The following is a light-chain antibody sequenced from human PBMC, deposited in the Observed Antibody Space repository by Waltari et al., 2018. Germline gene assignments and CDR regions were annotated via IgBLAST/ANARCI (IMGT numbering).Light chain of an antibody. Sequence: QSALTPPASVSGSPGQSITISCTGISSDVGGYNYVSWYQQYPGKAHKLMIYDVSNRPSGVSNRFSGSKSGNTASLTISGLQAEDEADYYCSSYTSSSPYVFGTGTKVTVL. CDR1: SSDVGGYNY. V-gene: IGLV2-14*03. CDR2: DVS. CDR3: SSYTSSSPYV. J-gene: IGLJ1*01.